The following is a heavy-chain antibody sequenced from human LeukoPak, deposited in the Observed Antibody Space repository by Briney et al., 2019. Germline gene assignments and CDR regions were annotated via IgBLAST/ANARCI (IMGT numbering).Heavy chain of an antibody. CDR1: GFTFSSYG. CDR2: ISYDGSNK. J-gene: IGHJ4*02. Sequence: PGGSLRLSCAASGFTFSSYGMHWVRQAPGKGLEWVAVISYDGSNKYYADSVKGRFTISRDNSKNTLYLQMNSLRAEDTAVYYCAKVYSSGWYRATDYFDYWGQGTLVTVSS. D-gene: IGHD6-19*01. CDR3: AKVYSSGWYRATDYFDY. V-gene: IGHV3-30*18.